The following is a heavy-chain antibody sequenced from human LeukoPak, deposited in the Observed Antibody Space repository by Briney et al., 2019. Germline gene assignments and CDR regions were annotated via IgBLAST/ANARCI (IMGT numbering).Heavy chain of an antibody. J-gene: IGHJ5*02. Sequence: SETLSLTCSVSGGSISDSYWGWIRQPAGSGLEWIGRINRNGITKYNPSLGSRVTMSVDPSKNQLSLTLRSVTAADTALYYCGKESVSVAGTVEAWGQGILVTVS. V-gene: IGHV4-4*07. CDR1: GGSISDSY. D-gene: IGHD6-19*01. CDR3: GKESVSVAGTVEA. CDR2: INRNGIT.